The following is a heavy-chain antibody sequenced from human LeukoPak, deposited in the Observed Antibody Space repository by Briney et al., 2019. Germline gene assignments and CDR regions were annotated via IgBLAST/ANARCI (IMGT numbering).Heavy chain of an antibody. CDR3: ARDRPAKPLDY. CDR1: GGSISSSSYY. Sequence: PSETLSLTCTASGGSISSSSYYWGWIRQPPGKGLEWIGSIYYSGSTYYNPSLKSRVTISVDTSKNQFSLKLSSVTAADPAVYYCARDRPAKPLDYWGQGTLVTVSS. J-gene: IGHJ4*02. CDR2: IYYSGST. V-gene: IGHV4-39*07.